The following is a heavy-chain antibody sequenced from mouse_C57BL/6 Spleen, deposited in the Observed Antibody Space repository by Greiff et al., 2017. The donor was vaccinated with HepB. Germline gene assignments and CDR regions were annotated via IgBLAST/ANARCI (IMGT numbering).Heavy chain of an antibody. Sequence: VQLQQPGAELVMPGASVKLSCKASGYTFTSYWMHWVKQRPGQGLEWIGEIDPSDSYTNYNQKFKGKSPLTVDKSSSTAYMQLSSLTSEDSAVYYCARPTTAGAWFAYWGQGTLVTVSA. D-gene: IGHD1-2*01. CDR3: ARPTTAGAWFAY. CDR2: IDPSDSYT. V-gene: IGHV1-69*01. J-gene: IGHJ3*01. CDR1: GYTFTSYW.